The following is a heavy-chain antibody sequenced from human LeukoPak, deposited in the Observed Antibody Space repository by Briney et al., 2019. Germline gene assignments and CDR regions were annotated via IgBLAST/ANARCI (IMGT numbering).Heavy chain of an antibody. CDR2: IFSSGGA. D-gene: IGHD6-19*01. J-gene: IGHJ4*02. V-gene: IGHV4-4*07. CDR3: ARVATPDVSSPLDF. CDR1: GGSITGFF. Sequence: PSETLSLTCAVSGGSITGFFWTWIRQPAGEGLQYIGRIFSSGGANYNPSLQSRFAMSVDTSQNLFSLKLTSVTAADTAVYFCARVATPDVSSPLDFWGQGILVTVSS.